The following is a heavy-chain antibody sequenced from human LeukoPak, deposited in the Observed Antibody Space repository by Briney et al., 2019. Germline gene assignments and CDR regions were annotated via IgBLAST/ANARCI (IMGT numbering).Heavy chain of an antibody. D-gene: IGHD3-3*01. CDR2: ISFDSSTA. Sequence: GGSMTPACAASGFKYNMHWVRQAPGTGLEWVAFISFDSSTAYYADSVPGRFTFSRDTSNNTLHLQMNSLRTEDAAVYYCASQTSISAYFDSWGQGTMVTVSS. V-gene: IGHV3-30*04. J-gene: IGHJ4*02. CDR1: GFKYN. CDR3: ASQTSISAYFDS.